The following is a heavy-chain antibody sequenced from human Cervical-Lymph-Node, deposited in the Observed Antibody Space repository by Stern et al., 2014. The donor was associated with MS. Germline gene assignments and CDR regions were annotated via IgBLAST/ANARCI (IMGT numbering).Heavy chain of an antibody. CDR3: AREWREGSSSSGVLDY. Sequence: QVQLQESGPGLVKPSETLSLTCTVSGGSVSSGSYYWSWIRQPPGKGLEWIGYIYYSGSTNYNPSLKSRVAISVDTSKNQFSLKLSSVTAADTAVYYCAREWREGSSSSGVLDYWGQGTLVTVSS. V-gene: IGHV4-61*01. CDR2: IYYSGST. D-gene: IGHD6-6*01. CDR1: GGSVSSGSYY. J-gene: IGHJ4*02.